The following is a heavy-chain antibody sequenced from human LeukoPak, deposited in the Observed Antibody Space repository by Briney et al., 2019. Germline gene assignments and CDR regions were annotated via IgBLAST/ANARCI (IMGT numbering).Heavy chain of an antibody. J-gene: IGHJ3*02. CDR2: VQGGEDNM. CDR1: GLTFSHSV. D-gene: IGHD3-10*01. Sequence: PGRSLRLSRVVSGLTFSHSVFHGVPQAPAKGLEWVAFVQGGEDNMYYADSVKGRFIISRDNSKNTVSPLMNSLRTEDTAVYYCAKEDRGFGDGLDIRGRGTPVTVSS. V-gene: IGHV3-30*02. CDR3: AKEDRGFGDGLDI.